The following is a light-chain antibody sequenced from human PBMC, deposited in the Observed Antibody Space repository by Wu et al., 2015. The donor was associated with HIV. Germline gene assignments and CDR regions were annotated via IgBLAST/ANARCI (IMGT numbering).Light chain of an antibody. Sequence: LSCRASQSVSNQLLKPGYQQETLGQGSHDSSSMVHPVRATGIPDRFSGSGSGTDFTLTISRLEPEDFAVYYCQQYVRSSWTFGQGTTVEIK. J-gene: IGKJ1*01. CDR1: QSVSNQL. V-gene: IGKV3-20*01. CDR3: QQYVRSSWT. CDR2: VHP.